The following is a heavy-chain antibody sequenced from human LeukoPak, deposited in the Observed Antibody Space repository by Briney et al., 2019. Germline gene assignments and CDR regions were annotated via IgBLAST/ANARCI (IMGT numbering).Heavy chain of an antibody. D-gene: IGHD1-26*01. CDR3: ARSTGRMGATTGGWFDP. J-gene: IGHJ5*02. Sequence: ASVKVSCKASGYTFTGYYMHWVRQAPGQGLEWMGWINPNSGGTNYAQKFQGWVTMTRDTSISTAYMELSRLRSDDTAVYYCARSTGRMGATTGGWFDPWGQGTLVTVSS. CDR2: INPNSGGT. CDR1: GYTFTGYY. V-gene: IGHV1-2*04.